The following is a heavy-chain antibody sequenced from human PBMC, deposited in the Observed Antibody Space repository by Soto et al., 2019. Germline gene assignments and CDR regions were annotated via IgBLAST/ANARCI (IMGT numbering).Heavy chain of an antibody. D-gene: IGHD3-22*01. CDR3: ARGRYYYDSSGYYFDAFDI. Sequence: SETLSLTCAVSGYSISSGYYWCFIRQPPGKGLEWIGSIYHSGSTYYNPSLKSRVTISVDTSKNQFSLKLSSVTAADTAVYYCARGRYYYDSSGYYFDAFDIWGQGTMVTVSS. V-gene: IGHV4-38-2*01. CDR1: GYSISSGYY. CDR2: IYHSGST. J-gene: IGHJ3*02.